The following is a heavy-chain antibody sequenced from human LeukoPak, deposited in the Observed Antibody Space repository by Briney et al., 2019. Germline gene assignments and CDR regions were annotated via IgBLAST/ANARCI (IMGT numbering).Heavy chain of an antibody. CDR1: GGSISNYY. J-gene: IGHJ4*02. V-gene: IGHV4-39*01. CDR3: ASPAGIVVPAAIPNGFDY. Sequence: SETLSLTCTVSGGSISNYYWNWIRQPPGKGLEWIGSIYYSGSTYYNPSLKSRVTISVDTSKNQFSLKLSSVTAADTAVYYCASPAGIVVPAAIPNGFDYWGQGTLVTVSS. D-gene: IGHD2-2*02. CDR2: IYYSGST.